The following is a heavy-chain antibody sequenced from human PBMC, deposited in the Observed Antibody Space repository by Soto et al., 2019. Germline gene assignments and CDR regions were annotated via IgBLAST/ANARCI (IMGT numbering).Heavy chain of an antibody. CDR1: GFTFSSYS. J-gene: IGHJ6*03. D-gene: IGHD3-10*01. V-gene: IGHV3-21*01. CDR3: ARCGSWSYYSDYYYYYYMDV. CDR2: ISSSSSYI. Sequence: GGSLRLSCAASGFTFSSYSMNWVRQAPGKGLEWVSSISSSSSYIYYADSVKGRFTISRDNAKNSLYLQMNSLRAEDTAVYYCARCGSWSYYSDYYYYYYMDVWGKGTTVTVSS.